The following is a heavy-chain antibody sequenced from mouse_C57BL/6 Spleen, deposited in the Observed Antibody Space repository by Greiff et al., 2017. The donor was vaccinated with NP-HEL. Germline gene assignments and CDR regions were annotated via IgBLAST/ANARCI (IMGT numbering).Heavy chain of an antibody. CDR1: GYTFTSYG. CDR2: IYPRSGNT. V-gene: IGHV1-81*01. D-gene: IGHD1-1*01. J-gene: IGHJ3*01. CDR3: ARSTYYYGSSSAWFAY. Sequence: VQGVESGAELARPGASVKLSCKASGYTFTSYGISWVKQRTGQGLEWIGEIYPRSGNTYYNEKFKGKATLTADKSSSTAYMELRSLTSEDSAVYFCARSTYYYGSSSAWFAYWGQGTLVTVSA.